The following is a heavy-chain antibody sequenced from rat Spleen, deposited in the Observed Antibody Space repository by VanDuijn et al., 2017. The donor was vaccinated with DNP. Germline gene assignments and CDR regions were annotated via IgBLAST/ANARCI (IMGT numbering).Heavy chain of an antibody. D-gene: IGHD1-12*01. CDR1: GFTFSDYN. Sequence: EVQLVESGGDLVQPGRSLKLSCAASGFTFSDYNMAWVRQAPKKGLEWVATIIHDGKRTYYRDSVKVRFTISRDNAKSTLYLQMDSLMSEDSATYYCTTLTYYASLSEYFDYWCPGVMVTVSS. V-gene: IGHV5S10*01. CDR3: TTLTYYASLSEYFDY. CDR2: IIHDGKRT. J-gene: IGHJ2*01.